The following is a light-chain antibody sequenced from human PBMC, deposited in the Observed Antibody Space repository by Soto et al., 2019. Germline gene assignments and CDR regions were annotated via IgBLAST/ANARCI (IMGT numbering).Light chain of an antibody. Sequence: QSVLTQPRSVSGSPGQSVTISCTGTSSDVGGYNYVSWYQQHPGKAPKLVIYDVSKRPSGVPDRFSGSKSGNTASLTISGLQAEDEADYYCCSYAGTSLVVFGGGTKLTVL. CDR3: CSYAGTSLVV. V-gene: IGLV2-11*01. J-gene: IGLJ2*01. CDR1: SSDVGGYNY. CDR2: DVS.